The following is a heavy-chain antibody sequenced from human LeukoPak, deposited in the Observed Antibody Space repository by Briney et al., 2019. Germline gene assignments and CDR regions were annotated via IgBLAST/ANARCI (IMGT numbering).Heavy chain of an antibody. CDR1: GGTFSSYA. CDR2: IIPIFGTA. Sequence: SVTVSFKASGGTFSSYAISWVRQAPGQGLEWMGGIIPIFGTANYAQKFQGRVTITADESTSTAYMELSSLRSEDTAVYYCARDLPQTGGDYWGQGTLVTVSS. J-gene: IGHJ4*02. CDR3: ARDLPQTGGDY. V-gene: IGHV1-69*13. D-gene: IGHD4-23*01.